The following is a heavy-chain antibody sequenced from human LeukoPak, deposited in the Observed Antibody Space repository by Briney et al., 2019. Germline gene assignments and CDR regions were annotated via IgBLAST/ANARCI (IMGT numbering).Heavy chain of an antibody. CDR3: ARDRYYYDSSGYYLFDY. J-gene: IGHJ4*02. V-gene: IGHV3-30*04. Sequence: GGSLRLSCAASGFTFSGYAMHWVRQAPGKGLEWVAVISYDGSNKYYADSVKGRFTISRDNSKNTLYLQMNSLRAEGTAVYYCARDRYYYDSSGYYLFDYWGQGTLVTVSS. CDR2: ISYDGSNK. D-gene: IGHD3-22*01. CDR1: GFTFSGYA.